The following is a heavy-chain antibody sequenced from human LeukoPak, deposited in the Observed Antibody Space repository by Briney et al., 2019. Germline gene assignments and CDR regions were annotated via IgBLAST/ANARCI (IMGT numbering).Heavy chain of an antibody. D-gene: IGHD2-8*01. Sequence: ASVKVSCKASGYTFTSYGISWVRQAPGQGLEWMGWISAYNGNTNYAQKLQGRVTMTEDTSTDTAYMELSSLRSEDTAVYYCATASVLMVYAMGYWGQGTLVTDSS. CDR3: ATASVLMVYAMGY. J-gene: IGHJ4*02. CDR1: GYTFTSYG. V-gene: IGHV1-18*01. CDR2: ISAYNGNT.